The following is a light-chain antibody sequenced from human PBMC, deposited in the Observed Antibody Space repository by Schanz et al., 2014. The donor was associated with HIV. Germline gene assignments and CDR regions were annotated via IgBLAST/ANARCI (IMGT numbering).Light chain of an antibody. CDR3: TSYASTSTVV. Sequence: QSALIQPPSVSGSPGQSVTISCTGTSSDVGNYDYVSWYQQHPGKAPKLMIYEVTKRPSGVSGRFSGSKSGNTASLTVSGLQAEDEANYYCTSYASTSTVVFGGGTKLTVL. J-gene: IGLJ2*01. CDR1: SSDVGNYDY. CDR2: EVT. V-gene: IGLV2-8*01.